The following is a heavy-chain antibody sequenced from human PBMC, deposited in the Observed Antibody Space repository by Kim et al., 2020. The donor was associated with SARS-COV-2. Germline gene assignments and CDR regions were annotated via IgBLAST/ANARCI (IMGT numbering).Heavy chain of an antibody. CDR1: GFPFDDYA. CDR2: LSWNSGLK. J-gene: IGHJ3*02. CDR3: VKDIVVAGRGSALEI. V-gene: IGHV3-9*01. Sequence: GGSLRLSCAASGFPFDDYAMHWVRQAPGKGLEWVAGLSWNSGLKGYADSVKGRFTISRDNAKNSLYLQMSSLRVDDTALYYCVKDIVVAGRGSALEIWGQGTMVTVSS. D-gene: IGHD6-19*01.